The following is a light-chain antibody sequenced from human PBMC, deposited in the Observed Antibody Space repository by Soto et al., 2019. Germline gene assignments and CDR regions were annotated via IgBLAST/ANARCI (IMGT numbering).Light chain of an antibody. J-gene: IGKJ4*01. V-gene: IGKV3D-15*01. Sequence: EIVMTQSPSTLSCSPNERATRSCISSQSVNIYLAWYQQKPGQAPRLLIFGASYRATGIPARFSGSGSGTEINLTISSLQSEDFAVYFCQQYDDWLRLSFGGGTKVDIK. CDR1: QSVNIY. CDR3: QQYDDWLRLS. CDR2: GAS.